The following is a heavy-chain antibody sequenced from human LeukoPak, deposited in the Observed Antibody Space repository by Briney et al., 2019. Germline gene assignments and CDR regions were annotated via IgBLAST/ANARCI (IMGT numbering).Heavy chain of an antibody. J-gene: IGHJ4*02. V-gene: IGHV4-34*01. Sequence: PSETLSLTCAVYGGSFSGYYWSWIRQSPGKGLEWIGEINHSGSTNYNPSLKSRVTISVDTSKNQFSLKLSSVTAADTAVYYCARRGGYKGFDYWGQGTLVTVSS. D-gene: IGHD5-24*01. CDR2: INHSGST. CDR3: ARRGGYKGFDY. CDR1: GGSFSGYY.